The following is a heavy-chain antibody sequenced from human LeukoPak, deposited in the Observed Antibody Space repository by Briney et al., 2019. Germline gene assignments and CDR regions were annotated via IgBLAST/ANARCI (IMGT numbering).Heavy chain of an antibody. CDR2: IIPIFGTA. CDR3: ARVSDSSGPLDY. D-gene: IGHD3-22*01. Sequence: ASVKVSCKASGGTFSSYAISWVRQAPGQGLEWMGGIIPIFGTANYAQKFQGRVTITTDESTSTAYMELSSLRSEDTAVYYCARVSDSSGPLDYWGQGTLVTVSS. J-gene: IGHJ4*02. V-gene: IGHV1-69*05. CDR1: GGTFSSYA.